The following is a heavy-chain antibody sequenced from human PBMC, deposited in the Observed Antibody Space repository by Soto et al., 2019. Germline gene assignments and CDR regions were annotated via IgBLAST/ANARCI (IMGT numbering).Heavy chain of an antibody. Sequence: QVQLVESGGVVVQPGRSLRLSCVASGFAFSTYGIHWVRQAPGKGLEWVEVIWYDGSIKYYADSVKGRFTISRDNSKNTLYLQMNSLRADDTAVYYCARASGPFDYWGQGTQVTVSS. CDR1: GFAFSTYG. V-gene: IGHV3-33*01. D-gene: IGHD5-12*01. CDR2: IWYDGSIK. CDR3: ARASGPFDY. J-gene: IGHJ4*02.